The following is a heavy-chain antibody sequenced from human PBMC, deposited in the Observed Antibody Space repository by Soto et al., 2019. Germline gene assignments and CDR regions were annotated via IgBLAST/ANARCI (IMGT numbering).Heavy chain of an antibody. Sequence: QLQLQESGPGLVKPSETLSLTCTVTGGSISSSSYYWGWIRQPPGKGLEWIVSIYYSGSTYYNPSLKSRVTISVDTSKNQFSLKLSSVTAADTAVYYCARGTGSSGYYSRTKTDFDYWGQGTLVTVSS. D-gene: IGHD3-22*01. CDR3: ARGTGSSGYYSRTKTDFDY. CDR2: IYYSGST. V-gene: IGHV4-39*01. J-gene: IGHJ4*02. CDR1: GGSISSSSYY.